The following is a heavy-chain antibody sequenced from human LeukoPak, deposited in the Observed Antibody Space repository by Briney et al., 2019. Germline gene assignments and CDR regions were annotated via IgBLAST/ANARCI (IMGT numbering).Heavy chain of an antibody. D-gene: IGHD3-10*01. V-gene: IGHV3-11*01. CDR1: GFTFSDYY. CDR2: ISSSGSTI. CDR3: ARDASIWFGELLWDYYYYYAMDV. Sequence: GGSLRLSCAASGFTFSDYYMSWIRQAPGKGLEWVSYISSSGSTIYYADSVKGRFTISRDNAKNSLYLQMNSLRAEDTAVYYCARDASIWFGELLWDYYYYYAMDVWGQGTTVTVSS. J-gene: IGHJ6*02.